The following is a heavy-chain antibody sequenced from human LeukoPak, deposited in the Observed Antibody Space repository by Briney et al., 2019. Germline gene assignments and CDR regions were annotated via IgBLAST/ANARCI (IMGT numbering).Heavy chain of an antibody. Sequence: GESLKISGKGSGYSFTSYWISWVRQMPGKGLEWMGRIDPSDAYTNYSPSFQGHVTISSDKSIKTAYLQWSSLKASDTAMYYCARHEGYSSSAEVYWGQGTLVTVSS. CDR3: ARHEGYSSSAEVY. CDR1: GYSFTSYW. J-gene: IGHJ4*02. V-gene: IGHV5-10-1*01. D-gene: IGHD6-13*01. CDR2: IDPSDAYT.